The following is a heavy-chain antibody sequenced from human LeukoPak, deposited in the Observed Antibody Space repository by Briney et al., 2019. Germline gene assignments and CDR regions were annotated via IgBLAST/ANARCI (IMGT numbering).Heavy chain of an antibody. V-gene: IGHV1-24*01. D-gene: IGHD6-6*01. CDR2: VDPEDGET. CDR3: ATATTLSLAAQDDAFDI. Sequence: ASVKVSCKVSGYSLTELSMHWVRQAPGKGLEWMGGVDPEDGETIYAQKFQGRVTMTEDTSTDTAYMELSSLRSEDTAVYYCATATTLSLAAQDDAFDIWGQGTMVTVSS. J-gene: IGHJ3*02. CDR1: GYSLTELS.